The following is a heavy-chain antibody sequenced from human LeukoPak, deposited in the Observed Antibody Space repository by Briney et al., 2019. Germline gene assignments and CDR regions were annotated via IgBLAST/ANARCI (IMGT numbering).Heavy chain of an antibody. V-gene: IGHV3-53*01. CDR3: ARDNYSYYAWYFDY. J-gene: IGHJ4*02. CDR2: IYSGGST. Sequence: GGSLRLSCAASEFSVGSNYMTWVRQAPGKGLEWVSLIYSGGSTYYADSVKGRFTISRDNSKNTLYLQMNSLRAEDTAVYYCARDNYSYYAWYFDYWGQGTLVTVSS. CDR1: EFSVGSNY. D-gene: IGHD3-10*01.